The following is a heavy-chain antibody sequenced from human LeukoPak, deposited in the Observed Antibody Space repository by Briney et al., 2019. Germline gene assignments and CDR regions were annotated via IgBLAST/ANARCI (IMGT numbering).Heavy chain of an antibody. J-gene: IGHJ4*02. Sequence: GGSLRLPCAASGFTFSSYDMNWVRLAPGKGLEWISYISTRGDTIYYADSVKGRFTISRDNAKNSLYLQMNSLGAEDTAVYHCARDRSVVYFDYWGQGTLVTVSS. CDR2: ISTRGDTI. CDR1: GFTFSSYD. CDR3: ARDRSVVYFDY. V-gene: IGHV3-48*03. D-gene: IGHD2-21*01.